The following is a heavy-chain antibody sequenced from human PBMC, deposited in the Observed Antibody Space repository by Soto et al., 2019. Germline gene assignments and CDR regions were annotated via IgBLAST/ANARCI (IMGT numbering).Heavy chain of an antibody. D-gene: IGHD2-15*01. V-gene: IGHV4-31*03. J-gene: IGHJ5*02. CDR2: IFHSGST. CDR1: RAFINSGGFY. CDR3: VRGGIAGHGSDP. Sequence: PSETLSLTCSVSRAFINSGGFYYSWIRQPPGKGLEWLGYIFHSGSTLYNPSLRGRLTLSADTSRNQLSLYLTSVTAADTAVYYCVRGGIAGHGSDPWGQGIRVTVS.